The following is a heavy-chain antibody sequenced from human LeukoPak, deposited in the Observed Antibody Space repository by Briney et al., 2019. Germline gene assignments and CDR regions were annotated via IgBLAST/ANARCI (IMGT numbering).Heavy chain of an antibody. Sequence: ASVTLSCTSSGGTFTINAISWVRHAPGQGLEWMGRIIPILGIANYAHKFQGRVTITADKSTSTAYMELSRLRSEDTAVYYCARVPVGSSWTNWFDPWGQGTLVTVSS. D-gene: IGHD6-13*01. CDR3: ARVPVGSSWTNWFDP. CDR2: IIPILGIA. J-gene: IGHJ5*02. CDR1: GGTFTINA. V-gene: IGHV1-69*04.